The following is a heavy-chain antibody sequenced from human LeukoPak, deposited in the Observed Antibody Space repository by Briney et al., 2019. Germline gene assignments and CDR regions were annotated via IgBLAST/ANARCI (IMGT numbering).Heavy chain of an antibody. CDR3: ARGSITVVPAFDI. D-gene: IGHD3-3*01. CDR1: GGPISTYF. CDR2: VYYTGRS. Sequence: SETLSLTCTLSGGPISTYFWSWIRQPPGKGPECVGNVYYTGRSRYNPSLKSRATISVDTSKNQFSLKVNSVTAADTAVYYCARGSITVVPAFDIWGQGTMVTVSS. J-gene: IGHJ3*02. V-gene: IGHV4-59*12.